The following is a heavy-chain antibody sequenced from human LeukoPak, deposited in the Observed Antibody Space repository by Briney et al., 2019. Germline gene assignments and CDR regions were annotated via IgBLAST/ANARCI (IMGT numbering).Heavy chain of an antibody. CDR2: MNPNSGNT. V-gene: IGHV1-8*02. D-gene: IGHD5-12*01. CDR3: ARRGGYSGYVV. J-gene: IGHJ4*02. CDR1: GYTFTGYY. Sequence: GASVKVSCKASGYTFTGYYMHWVRQAPGQGLEWMGWMNPNSGNTGYAQKFQGRVTMTRNTSISTAYMELSNLRSEDTAVYYCARRGGYSGYVVWGQGTLVTVSS.